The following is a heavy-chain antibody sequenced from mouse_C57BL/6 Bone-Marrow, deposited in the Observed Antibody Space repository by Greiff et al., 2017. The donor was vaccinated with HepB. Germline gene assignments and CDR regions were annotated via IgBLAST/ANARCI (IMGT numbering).Heavy chain of an antibody. CDR3: ARDDEDSSGPFAY. J-gene: IGHJ3*01. CDR1: GFPFSDFY. CDR2: SRNKANDYTT. Sequence: EVKLVESGGGLVQSGRSLRLSCATSGFPFSDFYMAWVRQAPGKGLEWIAASRNKANDYTTEYSASVKGRFIVSRDTSQSILYLQMNALRAEDTAIYYCARDDEDSSGPFAYWGQGTLVTVSA. V-gene: IGHV7-1*01. D-gene: IGHD3-2*02.